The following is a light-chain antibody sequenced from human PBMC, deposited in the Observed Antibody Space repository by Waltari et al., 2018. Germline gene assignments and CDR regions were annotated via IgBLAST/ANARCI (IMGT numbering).Light chain of an antibody. CDR2: LGS. V-gene: IGKV2-28*01. CDR3: AQVLHTPLT. J-gene: IGKJ4*01. CDR1: QSLLSSNGNNY. Sequence: DIVMTQSPLSLPVTPGEPASIPCRSSQSLLSSNGNNYLDWYLQKPGQSPQLLIYLGSNRASGVPDRFSGSGSGTDFTLKISRVEAEDVGVYYCAQVLHTPLTLGGGTKVEIK.